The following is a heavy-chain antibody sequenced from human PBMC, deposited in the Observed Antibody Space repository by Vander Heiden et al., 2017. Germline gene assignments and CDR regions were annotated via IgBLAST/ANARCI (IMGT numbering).Heavy chain of an antibody. Sequence: DVLLLVSGGPLVLLGGSLSLLFAVFVFTFRNYGMIWFRQAPGKGLEWVSGNEGTGATIYYAGSVKDRFIISRDDSKSTVYLQMNSLRPEDTAVYYCAKVQYQPHHYNDYWGQGTLVKVSS. CDR1: VFTFRNYG. CDR3: AKVQYQPHHYNDY. D-gene: IGHD2-2*01. J-gene: IGHJ4*02. V-gene: IGHV3-23*01. CDR2: NEGTGATI.